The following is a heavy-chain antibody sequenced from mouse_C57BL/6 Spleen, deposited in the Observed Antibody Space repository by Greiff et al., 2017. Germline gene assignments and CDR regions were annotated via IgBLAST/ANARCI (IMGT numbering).Heavy chain of an antibody. Sequence: QVQLQQSGAELVRPGTSVTVSCKASGYAFTNYLIAWVQQRPGQGLEWIGVINPGSGGTTYNEKFKGKATLTADKSSSTAYMQLSSLTSEDSAVYFCARGTPPVYFDYWGQGTTLTVSS. CDR2: INPGSGGT. V-gene: IGHV1-54*01. CDR3: ARGTPPVYFDY. D-gene: IGHD3-3*01. CDR1: GYAFTNYL. J-gene: IGHJ2*01.